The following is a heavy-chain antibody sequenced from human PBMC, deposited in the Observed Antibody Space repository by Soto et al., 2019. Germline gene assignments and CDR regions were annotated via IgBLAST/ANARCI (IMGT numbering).Heavy chain of an antibody. D-gene: IGHD5-18*01. J-gene: IGHJ4*02. CDR2: INAGNGNT. CDR1: GYTFTSYA. Sequence: GASVKVSCKASGYTFTSYAMHWVRQAPGQRLEWMGWINAGNGNTKYSQKFQGRVTITRDTSASTAYMELSSLRSEDTAVYYCARAHTWGYSYGFVAYWSQGTLVTASS. CDR3: ARAHTWGYSYGFVAY. V-gene: IGHV1-3*01.